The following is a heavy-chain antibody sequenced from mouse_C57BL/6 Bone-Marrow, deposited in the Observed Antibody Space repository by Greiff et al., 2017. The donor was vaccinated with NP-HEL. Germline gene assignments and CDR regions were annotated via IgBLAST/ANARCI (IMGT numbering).Heavy chain of an antibody. V-gene: IGHV5-9-1*02. D-gene: IGHD1-1*01. CDR3: TRDPYYYGSYWYFDV. CDR1: GFTFSSYA. J-gene: IGHJ1*03. Sequence: EVKLVESGEGLVKPGGSLKLSCAASGFTFSSYAMSWVRQTPEKRLEWVAYISSGGDYLYYAATVKGRFTISRDNARNTLYLQMSSLKSEDTAMYYCTRDPYYYGSYWYFDVWGTGTTLTVSS. CDR2: ISSGGDYL.